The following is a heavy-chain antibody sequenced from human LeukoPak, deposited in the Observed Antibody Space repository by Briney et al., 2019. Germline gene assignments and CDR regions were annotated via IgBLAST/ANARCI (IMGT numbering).Heavy chain of an antibody. V-gene: IGHV3-7*01. CDR1: GFTFSRYW. J-gene: IGHJ4*02. CDR3: ARDPRDYRTYYFDY. D-gene: IGHD4-11*01. Sequence: GGSLRLSCAASGFTFSRYWMSWVRQAPGKGLEWVANIKQDGSEKYYVDSVKGRFTISRDNAKNSLYLQMNSLRAEDTAVYYCARDPRDYRTYYFDYWGQGTLVTVSS. CDR2: IKQDGSEK.